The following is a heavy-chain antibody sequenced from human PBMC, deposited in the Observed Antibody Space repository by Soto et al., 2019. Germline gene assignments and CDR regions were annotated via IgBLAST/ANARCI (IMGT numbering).Heavy chain of an antibody. CDR3: ARVHYSGNWFDP. Sequence: SETLSLTCAVSGGSISSGGYSWSWIRQPPGKGLEWIGYIYHSGSTYYNPSLKSRVTISVDRSKNQFSLKLSSVTAADTAVYYCARVHYSGNWFDPWGQGTLVTVSS. CDR2: IYHSGST. CDR1: GGSISSGGYS. V-gene: IGHV4-30-2*01. D-gene: IGHD4-4*01. J-gene: IGHJ5*02.